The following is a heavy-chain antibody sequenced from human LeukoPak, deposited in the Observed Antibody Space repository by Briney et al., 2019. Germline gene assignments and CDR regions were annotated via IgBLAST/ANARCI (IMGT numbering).Heavy chain of an antibody. D-gene: IGHD4-17*01. CDR2: ISYIGST. CDR1: ADSFSSHY. J-gene: IGHJ3*02. V-gene: IGHV4-59*11. Sequence: SETLSLTCAVSADSFSSHYWTWIRQAPGKGLEWIGYISYIGSTTYNPSLKSRVNISIDTSKNQFSLKLSSVTAADTAVYYCARDLVTVTKGFDIWGQGTMVSVSS. CDR3: ARDLVTVTKGFDI.